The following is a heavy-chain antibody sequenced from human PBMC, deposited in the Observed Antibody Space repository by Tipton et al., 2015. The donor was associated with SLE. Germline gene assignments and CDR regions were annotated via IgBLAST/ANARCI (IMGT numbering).Heavy chain of an antibody. V-gene: IGHV3-7*03. CDR1: GFTFSSYW. Sequence: SLRLSCAASGFTFSSYWMSWVRQAPGKGLEWVANIKQDGREKYYVDSVKGRFTISRDNAKNSLYLQMNSLRAEDTAVYYCARDGVNYYDSSGPDAFDIWGQGTMVTVSS. CDR3: ARDGVNYYDSSGPDAFDI. J-gene: IGHJ3*02. D-gene: IGHD3-22*01. CDR2: IKQDGREK.